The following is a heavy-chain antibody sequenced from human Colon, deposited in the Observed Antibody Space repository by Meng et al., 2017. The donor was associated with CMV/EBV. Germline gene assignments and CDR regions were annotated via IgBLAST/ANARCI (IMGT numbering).Heavy chain of an antibody. D-gene: IGHD5-18*01. J-gene: IGHJ4*02. Sequence: CKGSGYTFTNHAIHWVRQAPGQRLEWMGWINAGDGDTRYSQMFQDRVTITRDTSTNTVYMELSRLTSEDTAVYYCARLLWIQLSLDYWGQGTLVTVSS. CDR1: GYTFTNHA. CDR2: INAGDGDT. V-gene: IGHV1-3*01. CDR3: ARLLWIQLSLDY.